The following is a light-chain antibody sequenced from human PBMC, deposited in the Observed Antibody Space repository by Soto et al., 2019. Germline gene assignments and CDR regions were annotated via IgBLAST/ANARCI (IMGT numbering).Light chain of an antibody. CDR3: QQYYTIPRT. Sequence: DIVMTQSLDSLAVSLGERATINCKSSRSVLYSSNNRNYLAWYQQKPGQSPKLLVYWASTRESGVPDRFSGSGSGTDFTLTISSLQAEDVAVYYCQQYYTIPRTFGQGTKVEIK. V-gene: IGKV4-1*01. CDR1: RSVLYSSNNRNY. CDR2: WAS. J-gene: IGKJ1*01.